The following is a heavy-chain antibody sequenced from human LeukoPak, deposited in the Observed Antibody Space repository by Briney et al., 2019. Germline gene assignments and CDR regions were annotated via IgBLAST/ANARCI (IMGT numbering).Heavy chain of an antibody. D-gene: IGHD3-22*01. Sequence: ASVKVSCKASGYTFTGYYMHWVRQAPGQGLEWMGWINPNSGGTNYAQKFQGRVTTTRDTSISTAYMELSRLRSDDTAVYYCARDRYYDSSGSILVAFDIWGQGTMVTVSS. CDR2: INPNSGGT. V-gene: IGHV1-2*02. CDR1: GYTFTGYY. J-gene: IGHJ3*02. CDR3: ARDRYYDSSGSILVAFDI.